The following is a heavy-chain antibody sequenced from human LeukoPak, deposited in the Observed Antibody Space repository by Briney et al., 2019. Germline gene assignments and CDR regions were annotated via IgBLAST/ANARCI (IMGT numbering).Heavy chain of an antibody. Sequence: GGSLRLSCAASGFTFNTYGMHWVRQAPGKGLQWVAVIAYDGRDKRYADSVKGRFTITRDNPKNTLYLQMNSLRAEDTAVYYCAKDGARGAAKYYFDYWGQGTLVTVSS. J-gene: IGHJ4*02. D-gene: IGHD6-13*01. CDR3: AKDGARGAAKYYFDY. V-gene: IGHV3-30*18. CDR1: GFTFNTYG. CDR2: IAYDGRDK.